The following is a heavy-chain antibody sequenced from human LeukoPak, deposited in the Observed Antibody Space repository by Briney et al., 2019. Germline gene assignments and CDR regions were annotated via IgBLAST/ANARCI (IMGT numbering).Heavy chain of an antibody. CDR2: IDSDKTTT. Sequence: SCKASGYTFTSYAMHWVRQAPGKGLVWVSRIDSDKTTTTYADSVKGRFTISRDNAKNTLYLQMNSLRAEDTAVYYCARGRGGGSCDSWGQGTLVTVSS. V-gene: IGHV3-74*01. CDR1: GYTFTSYA. J-gene: IGHJ5*01. CDR3: ARGRGGGSCDS. D-gene: IGHD2-15*01.